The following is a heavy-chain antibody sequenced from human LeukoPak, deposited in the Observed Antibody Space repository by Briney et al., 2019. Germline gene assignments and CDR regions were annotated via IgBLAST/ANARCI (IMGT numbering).Heavy chain of an antibody. CDR2: IYPNSGGT. Sequence: ASVKVSCKASGYTFAGYYMHWVRQAPGQGLEWMGWIYPNSGGTKYAQKFQGRVTMTRDKSISTAYLELSRLRSDDTAVYYCAREHMTRVTLDYWGQGTLVTVSS. V-gene: IGHV1-2*02. CDR1: GYTFAGYY. J-gene: IGHJ4*02. CDR3: AREHMTRVTLDY. D-gene: IGHD4-17*01.